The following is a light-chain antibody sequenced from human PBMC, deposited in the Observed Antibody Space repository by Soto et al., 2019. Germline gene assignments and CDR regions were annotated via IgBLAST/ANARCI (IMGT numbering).Light chain of an antibody. V-gene: IGKV1-5*03. J-gene: IGKJ1*01. CDR1: QPISSW. Sequence: IQMTHSPSTLSGSVWDRVTITFRASQPISSWLAWYQQKPGKAPKLLIYKASTLKSGVPSRFSGSGSGTEFTLTISSLQPDDFATYYCQHYNSYSEEFGQGTKVDIK. CDR2: KAS. CDR3: QHYNSYSEE.